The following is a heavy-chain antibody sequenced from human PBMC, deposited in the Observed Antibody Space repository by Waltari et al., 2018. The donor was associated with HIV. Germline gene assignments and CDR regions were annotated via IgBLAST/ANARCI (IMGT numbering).Heavy chain of an antibody. J-gene: IGHJ4*02. D-gene: IGHD5-18*01. CDR2: SLHSGHT. CDR1: GYSIESGYY. Sequence: QVQLQESGPGLVKPSETLSLTCSVSGYSIESGYYWGWIRQPPGKALEWIGSSLHSGHTYYNPSLKSRLTISLDTSKNQVSLKLSSVTAADTAVYYCASGSRRGHSHGIDYWGQGTLVTVSS. CDR3: ASGSRRGHSHGIDY. V-gene: IGHV4-38-2*01.